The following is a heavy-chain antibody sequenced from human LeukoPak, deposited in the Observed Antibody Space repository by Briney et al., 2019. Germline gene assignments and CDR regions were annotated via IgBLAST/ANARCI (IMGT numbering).Heavy chain of an antibody. CDR1: GASVGTGSYF. D-gene: IGHD3-3*01. CDR3: ARGGAPWSGLQCGYLDL. Sequence: PSETLSLTCTVSGASVGTGSYFWSWIRRPAEKGLEYIGRLYSSGTSNYNPSLKSRVIFSLDTSKNQFSLTLYSVTDADTAVYYCARGGAPWSGLQCGYLDLWGQGALVTVSS. V-gene: IGHV4-61*02. CDR2: LYSSGTS. J-gene: IGHJ4*02.